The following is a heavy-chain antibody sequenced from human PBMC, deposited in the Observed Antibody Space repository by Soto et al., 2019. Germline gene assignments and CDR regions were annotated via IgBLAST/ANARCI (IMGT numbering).Heavy chain of an antibody. V-gene: IGHV3-48*03. CDR1: GVTFSNFE. D-gene: IGHD3-16*02. CDR2: IDRSGSAI. J-gene: IGHJ4*02. Sequence: VQLVESGGGLVQPGGSLRLSCTASGVTFSNFEMNWVRQPPGKGLEWISFIDRSGSAIYYTDSVKDRFTISRDNTKNSLYLQINSLSDEDTAVYYCASSPLVTQNSYDYVWDTYRYFNYWGQGTLVTVSS. CDR3: ASSPLVTQNSYDYVWDTYRYFNY.